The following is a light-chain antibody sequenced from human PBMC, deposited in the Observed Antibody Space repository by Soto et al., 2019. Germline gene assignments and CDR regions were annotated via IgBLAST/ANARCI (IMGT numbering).Light chain of an antibody. CDR2: DVN. CDR3: CSYAHTSRV. Sequence: QSALTQPRSVSGSPGQSVTFSCTGTSGDIGAYNYVFWYQFHPGKAPKMIIYDVNKRPSGVPDRFSGSKSGNTASLTISWLQAEDEADYYCCSYAHTSRVFGGGTKVTVL. V-gene: IGLV2-11*01. J-gene: IGLJ3*02. CDR1: SGDIGAYNY.